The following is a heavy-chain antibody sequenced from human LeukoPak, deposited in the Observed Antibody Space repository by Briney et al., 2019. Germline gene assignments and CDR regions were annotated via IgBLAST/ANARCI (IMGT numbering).Heavy chain of an antibody. CDR3: ARDNSVRDEAWWFNP. D-gene: IGHD5-24*01. V-gene: IGHV1-18*01. CDR2: INYYSGDT. CDR1: GYTFTHHG. J-gene: IGHJ5*02. Sequence: ASVRVSCKASGYTFTHHGVTWVRQAPGQGLEWMGWINYYSGDTTYAQEFQGRVTLTRDMSTSTDYLELGSLRSEDTAVYYCARDNSVRDEAWWFNPWGQGTLVTVSS.